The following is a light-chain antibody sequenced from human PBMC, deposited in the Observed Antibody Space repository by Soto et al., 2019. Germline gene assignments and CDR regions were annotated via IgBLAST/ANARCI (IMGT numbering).Light chain of an antibody. CDR1: QTISSW. CDR3: QLDNCHSGA. Sequence: DIQMTQSPSTLSGSVGDRVTITCRSSQTISSWLAWYQQKPGKAPKLLIYKASTLKSGVPSRFSGSGSGTEFTLTISSLQPDDFVTYCCQLDNCHSGAFGQGAKVDIK. V-gene: IGKV1-5*03. J-gene: IGKJ1*01. CDR2: KAS.